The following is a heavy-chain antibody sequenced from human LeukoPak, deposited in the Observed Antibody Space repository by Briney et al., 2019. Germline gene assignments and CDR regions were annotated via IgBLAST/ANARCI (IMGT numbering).Heavy chain of an antibody. Sequence: GESLKISCKGSGYTFTDYWVGWVRQMPGKRLEWMGIIHPRGSDTRYSPSFQGQVTISVDKSINTAYLRWSSLKASDTARYYCARCYSSWIWYFDLWGRGTLVTVS. D-gene: IGHD6-13*01. CDR3: ARCYSSWIWYFDL. V-gene: IGHV5-51*01. CDR2: IHPRGSDT. J-gene: IGHJ2*01. CDR1: GYTFTDYW.